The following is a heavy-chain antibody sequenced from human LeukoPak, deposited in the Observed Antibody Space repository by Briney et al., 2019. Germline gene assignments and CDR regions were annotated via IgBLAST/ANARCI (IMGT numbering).Heavy chain of an antibody. CDR2: ISYSSDYI. J-gene: IGHJ3*02. V-gene: IGHV3-21*01. Sequence: GGALRMSGAASGCAFSSYTMNWVRQAAGKGLEWVSSISYSSDYIYYADSVKGRFTISRDNAKNSLYLQLNTLTAEDTAVYYRATDAGSAFDSWGQGTMVTVSS. D-gene: IGHD1-14*01. CDR3: ATDAGSAFDS. CDR1: GCAFSSYT.